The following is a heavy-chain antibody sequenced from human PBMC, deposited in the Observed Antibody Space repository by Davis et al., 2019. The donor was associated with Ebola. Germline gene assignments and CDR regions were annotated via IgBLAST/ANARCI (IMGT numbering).Heavy chain of an antibody. J-gene: IGHJ4*02. V-gene: IGHV1-18*04. CDR3: ARWRSGWYTFDY. Sequence: ASVKVSCKASGYTFTSYGISWVRQAPGQGLEWMGWISAYNGNTNYAQKLQGRVTMTTDTSTNTAYMELRSLRSDDTAVYYCARWRSGWYTFDYWGQGTLVTVSS. CDR2: ISAYNGNT. CDR1: GYTFTSYG. D-gene: IGHD6-19*01.